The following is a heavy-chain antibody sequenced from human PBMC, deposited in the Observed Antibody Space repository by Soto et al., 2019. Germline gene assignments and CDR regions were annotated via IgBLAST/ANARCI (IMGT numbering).Heavy chain of an antibody. Sequence: QLQLQESGPGLVKPSETLSLTCTVSGGSISSSSYYWGWIRQPPGKGLEWIGSIYYSGSTYYNPSLKTRVTISVDTSKNQFSLKLSSVTAADTAVYYCASVGRRSGYYYCYGMDVWGQGTTVTVSS. V-gene: IGHV4-39*01. CDR2: IYYSGST. D-gene: IGHD2-15*01. CDR1: GGSISSSSYY. J-gene: IGHJ6*02. CDR3: ASVGRRSGYYYCYGMDV.